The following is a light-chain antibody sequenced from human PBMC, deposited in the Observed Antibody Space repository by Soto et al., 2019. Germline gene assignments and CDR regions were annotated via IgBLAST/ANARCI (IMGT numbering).Light chain of an antibody. Sequence: QSVLTQPPSASGTPGQRVTISCSGSSSNIGRDYVYWSQQLPGTAPKLLIYTNNQRPSGVPDRFSGSKSGTSASLAISGLRSEDEADYCCAAWDDSLSTWVFGGGTKLTVL. J-gene: IGLJ3*02. V-gene: IGLV1-47*02. CDR2: TNN. CDR1: SSNIGRDY. CDR3: AAWDDSLSTWV.